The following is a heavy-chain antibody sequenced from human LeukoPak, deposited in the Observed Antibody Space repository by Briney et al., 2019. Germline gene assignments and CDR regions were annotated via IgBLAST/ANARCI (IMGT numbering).Heavy chain of an antibody. D-gene: IGHD6-13*01. CDR2: IQISENN. CDR1: GGSISDYY. J-gene: IGHJ4*02. Sequence: SETLSLTCTVFGGSISDYYWTWIRQPAGKGLEWIGRIQISENNNYNPSLKSRVTLSLDTSKSQFSLKLTSVTAADTAIYYCARESVAAGTRWFDYWGQGTLVTVSS. V-gene: IGHV4-4*07. CDR3: ARESVAAGTRWFDY.